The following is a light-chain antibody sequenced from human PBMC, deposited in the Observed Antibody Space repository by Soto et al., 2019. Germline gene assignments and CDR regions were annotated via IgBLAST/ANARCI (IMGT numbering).Light chain of an antibody. J-gene: IGKJ2*01. CDR1: PGISSY. CDR3: QQLNSYPRT. V-gene: IGKV1-9*01. Sequence: DIQLTQSPSFLSASVGDRVTITCRASPGISSYLAWYQQRPGKAPKLLIYAASTLQSGVPSRFIGSGSGTDFTLTISSLQPEDFATFYCQQLNSYPRTFGQGTKLEIK. CDR2: AAS.